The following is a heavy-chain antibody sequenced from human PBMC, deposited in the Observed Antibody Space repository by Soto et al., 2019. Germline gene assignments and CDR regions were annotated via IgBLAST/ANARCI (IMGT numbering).Heavy chain of an antibody. Sequence: EVQLLESGGGLVQPGGSLRLSCAASGFTFSSYAMNWVRQAPGKGLEWVSAISGTGGSTYFADSVKGRFTISRDNSKNTLYMQMNSLRAEDTAVYYCAKASGGFPEAAFDIWGQGTMVTVSS. V-gene: IGHV3-23*01. CDR3: AKASGGFPEAAFDI. J-gene: IGHJ3*02. CDR1: GFTFSSYA. D-gene: IGHD6-19*01. CDR2: ISGTGGST.